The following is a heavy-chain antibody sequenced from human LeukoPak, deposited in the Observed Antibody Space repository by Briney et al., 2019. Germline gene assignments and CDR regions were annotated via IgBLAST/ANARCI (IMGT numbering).Heavy chain of an antibody. CDR2: VYYTGST. D-gene: IGHD1-26*01. CDR1: GGSLSTYY. J-gene: IGHJ4*02. CDR3: ARSFRGGATRYYFDY. Sequence: PSETLSLTCTVSGGSLSTYYWSWIRQPPGKGLEWIAYVYYTGSTKSNPSLKSRVTMSVDTSKNHFSLKLGSVTAADTAVYYCARSFRGGATRYYFDYWGQGTLVTVSS. V-gene: IGHV4-59*01.